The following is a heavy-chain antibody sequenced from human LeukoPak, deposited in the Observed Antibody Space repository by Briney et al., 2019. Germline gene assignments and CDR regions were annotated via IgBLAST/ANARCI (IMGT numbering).Heavy chain of an antibody. CDR3: AGAEDSYYYYMDV. CDR1: GGTFSSHA. CDR2: IIPIFGTA. J-gene: IGHJ6*03. V-gene: IGHV1-69*05. Sequence: ASVKVSCKASGGTFSSHAISWVRQAPGQGLEWMGGIIPIFGTANYAQKFQGRVTITTDESTSTAYMELSSLRSEDTAVYYCAGAEDSYYYYMDVWGKGTTVTVSS.